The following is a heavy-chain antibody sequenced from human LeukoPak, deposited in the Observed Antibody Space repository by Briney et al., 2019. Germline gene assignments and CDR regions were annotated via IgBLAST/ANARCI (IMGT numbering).Heavy chain of an antibody. J-gene: IGHJ5*01. Sequence: GGSLRLSCAASGFALRSYTVTWVRQAPGKGLEWVSSISSTSAYIYYAESVKGRFSISRDNVDNVVHLQMSSLRDEDTAFYYCARVAVAGPTGWFDSWGQGTLVTVSS. V-gene: IGHV3-21*01. CDR1: GFALRSYT. CDR3: ARVAVAGPTGWFDS. CDR2: ISSTSAYI. D-gene: IGHD6-19*01.